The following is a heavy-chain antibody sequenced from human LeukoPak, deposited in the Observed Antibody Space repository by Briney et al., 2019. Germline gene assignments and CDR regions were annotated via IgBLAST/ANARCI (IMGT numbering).Heavy chain of an antibody. J-gene: IGHJ5*02. CDR2: IYYSGST. V-gene: IGHV4-59*01. D-gene: IGHD3-22*01. Sequence: SETLSLTCTVSGGSISSYYWSWIRQPPGKGLEWIGYIYYSGSTNYNPSLKSRVTISVDTSKNQFSLKLSSVTAADTAVYYWAREVGYYDSSGYYYTALNWFDPWGQGTLVTVSS. CDR1: GGSISSYY. CDR3: AREVGYYDSSGYYYTALNWFDP.